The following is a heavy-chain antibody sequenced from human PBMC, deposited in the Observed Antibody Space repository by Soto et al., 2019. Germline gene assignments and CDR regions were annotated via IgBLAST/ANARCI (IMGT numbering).Heavy chain of an antibody. J-gene: IGHJ3*02. CDR1: GFTFTSSA. Sequence: QMQLVQSGPEVKKPGTSVKVSCKASGFTFTSSAVQWVRQARGQRLEWIGWIVVGSGNTNYAQEFQERVTINRDRATSTAYKELSSLRSEDTAVYYCAAPTRHSSSSRVEASGAFDIWGQGTMVTVSS. CDR3: AAPTRHSSSSRVEASGAFDI. CDR2: IVVGSGNT. V-gene: IGHV1-58*01. D-gene: IGHD6-6*01.